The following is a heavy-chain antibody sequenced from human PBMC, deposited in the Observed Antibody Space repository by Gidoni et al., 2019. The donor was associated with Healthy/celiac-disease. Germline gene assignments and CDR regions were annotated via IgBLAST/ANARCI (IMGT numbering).Heavy chain of an antibody. D-gene: IGHD2-15*01. CDR1: FSGYY. V-gene: IGHV4-34*01. Sequence: FSGYYWSWLRQPPGKGLEWIGEINHSGSTNYNPSLKSRVTISVDTSKNQFSLKLSSVTAADTAVYYCARVGCSGGSCYFKGNWFDPWGQGTLVTVSS. CDR2: INHSGST. CDR3: ARVGCSGGSCYFKGNWFDP. J-gene: IGHJ5*02.